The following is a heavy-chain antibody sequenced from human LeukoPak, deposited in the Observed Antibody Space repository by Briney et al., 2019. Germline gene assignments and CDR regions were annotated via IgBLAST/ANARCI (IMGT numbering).Heavy chain of an antibody. Sequence: ASVKVSCKASSYTFTRYGISWVRQAPGQGLEWMGWISGYNGNTNYAQKFQGRVTITRNTSISTAYMELSSLRSEDTAVYYCARSYYYGMFGAFDIWGQGTMVTVSS. V-gene: IGHV1-18*01. CDR2: ISGYNGNT. D-gene: IGHD3-10*01. J-gene: IGHJ3*02. CDR1: SYTFTRYG. CDR3: ARSYYYGMFGAFDI.